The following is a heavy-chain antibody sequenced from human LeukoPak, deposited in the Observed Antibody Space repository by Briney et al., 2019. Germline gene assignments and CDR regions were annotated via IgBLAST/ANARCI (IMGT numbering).Heavy chain of an antibody. Sequence: SETLSLTCTDSGGSISSGSYYWSWIRQPPGKGLEWIGRIYTSGSTNYNPSLKSRVTISVDTSKNQFSLKLSSVTAADTAVYYCARYILTGYYQNWFDPWGQGTLVTVSS. V-gene: IGHV4-61*02. CDR1: GGSISSGSYY. D-gene: IGHD3-9*01. J-gene: IGHJ5*02. CDR2: IYTSGST. CDR3: ARYILTGYYQNWFDP.